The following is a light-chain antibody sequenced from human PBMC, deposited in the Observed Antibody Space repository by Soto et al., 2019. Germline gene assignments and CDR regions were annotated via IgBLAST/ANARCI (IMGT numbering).Light chain of an antibody. CDR3: KQYYSFNHT. CDR1: QSISSW. J-gene: IGKJ4*01. V-gene: IGKV1-5*03. CDR2: KAS. Sequence: DLQMTQSPSTLSASVGDGCNGICRASQSISSWLAWYQQKAGKAPKLLIYKASALESGVPSRFSGSGSGTDFTLKISCLQSEDLATYDCKQYYSFNHTVGGWKKVDIK.